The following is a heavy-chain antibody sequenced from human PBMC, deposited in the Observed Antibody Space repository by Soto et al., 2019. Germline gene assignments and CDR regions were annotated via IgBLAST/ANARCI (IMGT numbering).Heavy chain of an antibody. CDR1: GFTFSASA. CDR3: ISMTTVTSFSDY. J-gene: IGHJ4*02. V-gene: IGHV3-73*01. D-gene: IGHD4-17*01. CDR2: IRSKANSYAT. Sequence: EVQLVESGGGLVQPGGSLKLSCAASGFTFSASAMHWVRQASGKGLEWVGRIRSKANSYATTYAASVKGRFTISRDDSKNTGYLQMNSLKTEDTAVYYCISMTTVTSFSDYWGQGTLVTVSS.